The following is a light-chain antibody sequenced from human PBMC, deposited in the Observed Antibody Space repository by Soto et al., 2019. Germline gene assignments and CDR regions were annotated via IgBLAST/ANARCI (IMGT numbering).Light chain of an antibody. Sequence: DIQMTQSPSSLSASVGDRVTITCRATQGISNYLAWYQQKPGKVPKLLIYAASALQSGVPSRFSGSRSGTDFTLTISSLQPEDVATYYWQEYASAPALTFGGGTKVEIK. V-gene: IGKV1-27*01. J-gene: IGKJ4*01. CDR3: QEYASAPALT. CDR1: QGISNY. CDR2: AAS.